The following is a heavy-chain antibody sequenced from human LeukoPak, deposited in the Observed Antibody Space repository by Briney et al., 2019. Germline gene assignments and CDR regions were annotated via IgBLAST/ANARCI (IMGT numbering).Heavy chain of an antibody. CDR2: INHSGST. D-gene: IGHD1-26*01. J-gene: IGHJ6*03. V-gene: IGHV4-34*01. CDR1: GGSFSGYY. CDR3: ARVQRTEEGGYSYYYIDV. Sequence: SETLSLTCAVYGGSFSGYYWSWIRQPPGKGLEWIGEINHSGSTNYSPSLKSRVTISVDTSKNQFSLKLRSVTAADTAVYYCARVQRTEEGGYSYYYIDVWGKGTTVTVSS.